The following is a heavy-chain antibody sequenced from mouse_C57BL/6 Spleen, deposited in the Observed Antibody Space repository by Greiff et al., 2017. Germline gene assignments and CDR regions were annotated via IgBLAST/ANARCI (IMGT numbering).Heavy chain of an antibody. D-gene: IGHD1-1*01. Sequence: EPGGGLVQPKGSLKLSCAASGFTFNTYAMHWVRQAPGKGLAWFARIRSKSSNYATYYADSVKDRFTISRDDSQSMLYLQMNNLKTVDTAMYYCVREPHYGSSRWYFDVWGTGTTVTVSS. CDR3: VREPHYGSSRWYFDV. CDR1: GFTFNTYA. V-gene: IGHV10-3*01. CDR2: IRSKSSNYAT. J-gene: IGHJ1*03.